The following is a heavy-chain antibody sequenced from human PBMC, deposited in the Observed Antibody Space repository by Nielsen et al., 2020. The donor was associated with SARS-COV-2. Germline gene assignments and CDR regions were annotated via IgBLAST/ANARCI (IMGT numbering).Heavy chain of an antibody. CDR1: GFTFSSYS. CDR3: AREWELAFDY. Sequence: GESLKISCAASGFTFSSYSMNWVRQAPGKGLEWVSSISSSSSYIYYADSVKGRFTISRDNAKNSLYLQMNSLRAEDTAVYYCAREWELAFDYWGQGTLVTSPQ. J-gene: IGHJ4*02. CDR2: ISSSSSYI. V-gene: IGHV3-21*01. D-gene: IGHD1-26*01.